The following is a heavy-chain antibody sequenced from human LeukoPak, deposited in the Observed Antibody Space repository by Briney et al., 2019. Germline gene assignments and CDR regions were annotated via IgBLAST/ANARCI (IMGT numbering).Heavy chain of an antibody. J-gene: IGHJ4*02. CDR1: GFTFSSYA. D-gene: IGHD3-3*01. V-gene: IGHV3-23*01. CDR3: AKGQYYDFWSGPTIDY. Sequence: GGSLRLSCAASGFTFSSYAMSWVRQAPGKGLEWVGAISGSGGSTYYADSVKGRFTISRDNSKNTLYLQMTSLRAADTAVYYCAKGQYYDFWSGPTIDYWGQGTLVTVSS. CDR2: ISGSGGST.